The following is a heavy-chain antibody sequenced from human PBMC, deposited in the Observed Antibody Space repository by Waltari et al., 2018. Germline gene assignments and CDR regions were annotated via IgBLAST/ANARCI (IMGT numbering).Heavy chain of an antibody. V-gene: IGHV4-39*07. D-gene: IGHD5-12*01. CDR2: IYYSGST. J-gene: IGHJ6*02. CDR3: ARDIGATIGYYYYGMDV. Sequence: QLQLQESGPGLVKPSETLSLTCTVSGGSISSSSYYWGWIRQPPGKGLEGIGSIYYSGSTYYNPSLKSRVTISVDTSKTQFSLKLSSVTAADTAVYYCARDIGATIGYYYYGMDVWGQGTTVTVSS. CDR1: GGSISSSSYY.